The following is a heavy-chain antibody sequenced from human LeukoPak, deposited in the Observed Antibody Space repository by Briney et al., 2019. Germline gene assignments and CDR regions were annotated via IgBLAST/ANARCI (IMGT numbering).Heavy chain of an antibody. J-gene: IGHJ4*02. V-gene: IGHV3-30*18. CDR2: ISYDGSTK. CDR3: AKDPSKIAADFLSLLDY. Sequence: GGSLRLSCAASGFTFSSYGMHWVRQAPGKGLEWVAVISYDGSTKYYADSVKGRFTICRDNSKTTHHLQMNSRRAEDTAVYYCAKDPSKIAADFLSLLDYWGQGTLVTVSS. D-gene: IGHD6-13*01. CDR1: GFTFSSYG.